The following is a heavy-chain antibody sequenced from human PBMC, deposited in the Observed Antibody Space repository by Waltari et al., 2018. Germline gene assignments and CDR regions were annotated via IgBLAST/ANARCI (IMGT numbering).Heavy chain of an antibody. Sequence: EVELVESGGGLIQPGGSLRLSCAASGFVVSDYYMSWVGQAPGKGLEWLAVSSSSGRICYADSVKGRFTISRDTSENMVTLQMYSLRADDAAVYYCARDVAGRAYWGQGTQVTVSS. CDR3: ARDVAGRAY. CDR1: GFVVSDYY. D-gene: IGHD3-10*01. CDR2: SSSSGRI. V-gene: IGHV3-53*01. J-gene: IGHJ4*02.